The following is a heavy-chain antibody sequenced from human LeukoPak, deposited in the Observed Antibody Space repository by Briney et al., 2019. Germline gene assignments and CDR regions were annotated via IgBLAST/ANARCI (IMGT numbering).Heavy chain of an antibody. V-gene: IGHV3-30*02. CDR2: TRDDGSDK. D-gene: IGHD6-6*01. J-gene: IGHJ4*02. CDR1: GFIFSNYG. Sequence: GGSLRLSCAASGFIFSNYGMHWVRQAPGKGLEWVAFTRDDGSDKYYADSVKGRFTISRDNSKNTLNLQMNSLRAEDTAIYYCSKKRGYSSSSSDYWGQGTLVTVSS. CDR3: SKKRGYSSSSSDY.